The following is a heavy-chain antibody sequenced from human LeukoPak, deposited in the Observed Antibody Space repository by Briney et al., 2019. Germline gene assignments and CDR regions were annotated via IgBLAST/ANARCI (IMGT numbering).Heavy chain of an antibody. J-gene: IGHJ4*02. D-gene: IGHD2-2*01. CDR3: AKDRCSSTSCYKYFDY. Sequence: PGGSLRLSCAASGFTFSSYGMHWVRQAPGKGLEWVAFIRYDGSNKYYADSVKGRFTISRDSSKNTLYLQMNSLRAEDTAVYYCAKDRCSSTSCYKYFDYWGQGTLVTVSS. V-gene: IGHV3-30*02. CDR1: GFTFSSYG. CDR2: IRYDGSNK.